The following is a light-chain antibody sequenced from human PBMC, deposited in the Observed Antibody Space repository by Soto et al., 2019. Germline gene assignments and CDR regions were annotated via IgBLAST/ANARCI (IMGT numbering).Light chain of an antibody. Sequence: MVLKQCRGTLSLYQGERASLSCRASQRVTSSYLAWFQQKPGQPPRVLIHGASSRANCIPDRFSGSGSGTYFTLTISSLEPEDFAVYYCHQYGTSPQTFGQGTKVDIK. CDR3: HQYGTSPQT. CDR2: GAS. J-gene: IGKJ1*01. V-gene: IGKV3-20*01. CDR1: QRVTSSY.